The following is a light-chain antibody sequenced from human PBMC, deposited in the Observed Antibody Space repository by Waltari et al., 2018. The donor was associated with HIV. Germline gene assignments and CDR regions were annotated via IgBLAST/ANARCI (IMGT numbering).Light chain of an antibody. CDR1: QSSSSSD. CDR2: GAS. J-gene: IGKJ4*01. Sequence: EIVLTQSPGTLSLSPGERASLSGRASQSSSSSDLAWYQQKPGQAPSLLIYGASSGATGIPDRFSGSGSGTDFTLTISRLEPEDFAVYYCQQYGNSPLTFGGGTKVEIK. CDR3: QQYGNSPLT. V-gene: IGKV3-20*01.